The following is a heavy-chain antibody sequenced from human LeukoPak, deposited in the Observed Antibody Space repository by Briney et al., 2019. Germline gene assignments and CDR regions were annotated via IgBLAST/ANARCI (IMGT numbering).Heavy chain of an antibody. CDR1: GYTFTSYG. CDR3: ATNRGELRLFDY. D-gene: IGHD1-26*01. CDR2: ISAYNGNT. V-gene: IGHV1-18*01. J-gene: IGHJ4*02. Sequence: ASVKVSCKASGYTFTSYGISWVRQAPGQVLAWMGWISAYNGNTNYAQKLQGRVTMTTDTSTSTAYMELRSLRSDDTAVYYCATNRGELRLFDYWGQGTLVTVSS.